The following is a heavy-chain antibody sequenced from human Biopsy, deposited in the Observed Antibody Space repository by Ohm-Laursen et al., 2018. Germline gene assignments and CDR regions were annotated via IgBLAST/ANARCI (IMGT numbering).Heavy chain of an antibody. J-gene: IGHJ6*02. Sequence: SLRLSCSASGFTFGDAWMSWIRQAPGKGLEWVGRIKSKFDGETTDYAAPVKGRFIISRDDSKSTLFLQMNSLKVEDTGVYCCSTGGGGFYYNGMDVWGQGTTVTVSS. V-gene: IGHV3-15*01. CDR3: STGGGGFYYNGMDV. CDR2: IKSKFDGETT. CDR1: GFTFGDAW. D-gene: IGHD5-12*01.